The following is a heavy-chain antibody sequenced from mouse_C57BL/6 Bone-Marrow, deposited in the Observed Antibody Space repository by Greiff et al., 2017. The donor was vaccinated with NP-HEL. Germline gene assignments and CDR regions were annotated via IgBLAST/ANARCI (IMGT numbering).Heavy chain of an antibody. CDR2: ISSCGSYT. Sequence: EVQLVESGGDLVKPGGSLKLSCAASGFTFSSYGMSWVRPTPDKRLEWVATISSCGSYTYYPDSVKGRFTISRDNAKNTLYLQMSSLKSEDTAMYYCARHGLRDWGQGTTLTVSS. CDR1: GFTFSSYG. CDR3: ARHGLRD. D-gene: IGHD2-4*01. J-gene: IGHJ2*01. V-gene: IGHV5-6*01.